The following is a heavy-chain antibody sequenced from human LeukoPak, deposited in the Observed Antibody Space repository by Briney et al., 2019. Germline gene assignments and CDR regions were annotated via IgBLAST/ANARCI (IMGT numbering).Heavy chain of an antibody. V-gene: IGHV1-2*02. J-gene: IGHJ4*02. Sequence: ASVKVSWKASGYTFTDYYMNWVRQAPGQGLEWMGWINPNSGGTNYAQKFQGRVTMTRDTSITTAYMELSSLRSDDTAMYYCTRALGSDYWGQGTLVTVSS. CDR3: TRALGSDY. CDR2: INPNSGGT. D-gene: IGHD1-26*01. CDR1: GYTFTDYY.